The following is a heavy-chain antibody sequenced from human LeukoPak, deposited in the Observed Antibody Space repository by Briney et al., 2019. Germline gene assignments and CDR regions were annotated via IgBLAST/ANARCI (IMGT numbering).Heavy chain of an antibody. D-gene: IGHD4-11*01. CDR3: ARDHKGGTVTSRDYFDY. J-gene: IGHJ4*02. V-gene: IGHV3-30*03. CDR1: GFIVSSNY. Sequence: PGGSLRLSCAASGFIVSSNYMSWVRQAPGKGLEWVAVISYDGSNKYYADSVKGRFTISRDNSKNTLYLQMNSLRAEDTAVYYCARDHKGGTVTSRDYFDYWGQGTLVTASS. CDR2: ISYDGSNK.